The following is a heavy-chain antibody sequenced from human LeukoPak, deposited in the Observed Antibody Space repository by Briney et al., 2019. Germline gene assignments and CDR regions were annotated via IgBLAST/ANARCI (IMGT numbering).Heavy chain of an antibody. CDR1: GFTFSSYS. Sequence: GGSLRLSCAASGFTFSSYSKNWVRQAPGKGLEWVSYISSSSSTIYYADSVKGRFTISRDNSKNTLYLQMNSLRAEDTALYYCATSTVAKYDYWGQGTLVAVSS. CDR3: ATSTVAKYDY. V-gene: IGHV3-48*01. J-gene: IGHJ4*02. D-gene: IGHD4-11*01. CDR2: ISSSSSTI.